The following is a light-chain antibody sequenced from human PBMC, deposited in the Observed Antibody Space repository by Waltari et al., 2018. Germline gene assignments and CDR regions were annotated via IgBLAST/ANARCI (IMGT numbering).Light chain of an antibody. V-gene: IGKV1-39*01. CDR2: GAS. CDR3: QHYYNTPWT. Sequence: DIQMTQSPSSLSASVGDRVTITCRASQRINSYLNWYQQKPGKAPKLLIYGASSLQSGVPSGFSGSGSGTEFTLTISSLQAEDVAVYYCQHYYNTPWTFGQGTKVEIK. J-gene: IGKJ1*01. CDR1: QRINSY.